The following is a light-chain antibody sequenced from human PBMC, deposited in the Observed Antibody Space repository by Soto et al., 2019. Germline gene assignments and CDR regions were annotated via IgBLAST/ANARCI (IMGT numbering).Light chain of an antibody. CDR1: QSVSSN. Sequence: EIVMTQSPATLSVSPGERASLSCRASQSVSSNLAWYQQKPGQAPRLLIYDASNRASGIPARFSGSGSGTDFTLTISSLDPEDFAVYYCQQRRNWPPVTLGGGTKVDI. CDR2: DAS. J-gene: IGKJ4*01. CDR3: QQRRNWPPVT. V-gene: IGKV3-11*01.